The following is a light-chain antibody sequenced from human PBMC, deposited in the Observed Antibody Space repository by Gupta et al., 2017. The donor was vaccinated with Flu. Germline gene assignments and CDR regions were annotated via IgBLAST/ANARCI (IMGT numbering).Light chain of an antibody. CDR1: QSIRGR. CDR3: QHYNSYSVT. Sequence: DIQMTQSPSTLSASIGERVTVTCRASQSIRGRLAWYQQKQGEAPKLVIYKASNLERGVPSRFRGSESGTEFTLTISGLQPADVATYYCQHYNSYSVTFGPGTKVEI. V-gene: IGKV1-5*03. J-gene: IGKJ3*01. CDR2: KAS.